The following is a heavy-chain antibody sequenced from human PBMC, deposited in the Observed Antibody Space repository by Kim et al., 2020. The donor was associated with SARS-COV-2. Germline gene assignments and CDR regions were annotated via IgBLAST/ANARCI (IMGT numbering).Heavy chain of an antibody. V-gene: IGHV4-34*01. CDR1: GGSFSGYY. J-gene: IGHJ4*02. D-gene: IGHD3-3*01. Sequence: SQTLSLTCAVYGGSFSGYYWSWIRQPPGKGLEWIGEINHSGSTNYNPSLKSRVTISVDTSKNQFSLKLSSVTAADTAVYYCARGVLDFWSGYYQPPYYFDYWGQGTLVTVSS. CDR2: INHSGST. CDR3: ARGVLDFWSGYYQPPYYFDY.